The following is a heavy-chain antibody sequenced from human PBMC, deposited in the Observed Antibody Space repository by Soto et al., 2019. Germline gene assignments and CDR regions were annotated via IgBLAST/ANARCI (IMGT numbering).Heavy chain of an antibody. CDR2: IYYSGST. V-gene: IGHV4-59*01. Sequence: QVQLQESGPGLVKPSETLSLTCTVSGGSISSYYCSWIRQPPGKGLEWIGYIYYSGSTNYKPTLKSRVTLSVDTARTQFSLKLSSVTAADAAVYYCVRDPGTGDFFDYWGQGTLVTVSS. J-gene: IGHJ4*02. D-gene: IGHD3-10*01. CDR3: VRDPGTGDFFDY. CDR1: GGSISSYY.